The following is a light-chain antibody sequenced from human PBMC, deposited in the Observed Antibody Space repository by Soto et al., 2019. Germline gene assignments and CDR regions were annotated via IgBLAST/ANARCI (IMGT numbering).Light chain of an antibody. V-gene: IGKV3-11*01. CDR3: QQRRNWPPWT. Sequence: EIVLTQSPATLSLSPGERATLSCRASQRVSSYLAWYQQKPGQAPRLLIYDASNRATGIPARFSGSGSGTDFTLTISSLEPEDFAFYYCQQRRNWPPWTFGQGTKVEIK. CDR2: DAS. J-gene: IGKJ1*01. CDR1: QRVSSY.